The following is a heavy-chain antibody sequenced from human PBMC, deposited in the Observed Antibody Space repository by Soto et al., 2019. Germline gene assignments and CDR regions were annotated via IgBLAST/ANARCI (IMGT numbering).Heavy chain of an antibody. CDR3: ARGGYYDSSGYYIDHYFDY. Sequence: GASVKVSCKASGYTFTSYGISWLRQAPGQGLEWMGWISAYNGNTNYAQKLQGRVTMTTDTSTSTAYVELRSLRSDDTAVYYCARGGYYDSSGYYIDHYFDYWGQGTLVTVSS. CDR2: ISAYNGNT. V-gene: IGHV1-18*04. D-gene: IGHD3-22*01. CDR1: GYTFTSYG. J-gene: IGHJ4*02.